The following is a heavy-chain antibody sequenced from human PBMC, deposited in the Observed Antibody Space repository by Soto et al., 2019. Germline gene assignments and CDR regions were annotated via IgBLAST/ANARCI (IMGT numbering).Heavy chain of an antibody. CDR1: GGTFSSYA. J-gene: IGHJ6*02. Sequence: SVKVSCKASGGTFSSYAISWVRQAPGQGLEWMGGIIPIFGTANYAQKFQGRVTITADESTSTAYMELSSLRSEDTAVYYCAKSIAAAGTYYYGMDVWGQGTTVTVSS. V-gene: IGHV1-69*13. D-gene: IGHD6-13*01. CDR3: AKSIAAAGTYYYGMDV. CDR2: IIPIFGTA.